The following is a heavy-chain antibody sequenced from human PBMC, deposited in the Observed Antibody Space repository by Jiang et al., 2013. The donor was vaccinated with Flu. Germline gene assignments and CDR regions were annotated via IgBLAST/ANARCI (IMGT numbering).Heavy chain of an antibody. J-gene: IGHJ4*02. V-gene: IGHV3-11*01. Sequence: RLSCAASGFTFSDYYMSWIRQAPGKGLEWVSYISGSGSTIYYADSVKGRFTISRDNAKNSLYLQMNSLRAEDTAVYYCARSRLGELSFYFDYWGQGTLVTVSS. CDR2: ISGSGSTI. CDR1: GFTFSDYY. D-gene: IGHD3-16*02. CDR3: ARSRLGELSFYFDY.